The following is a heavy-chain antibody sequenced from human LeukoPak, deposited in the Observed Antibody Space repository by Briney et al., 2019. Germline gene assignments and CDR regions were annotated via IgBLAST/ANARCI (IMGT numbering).Heavy chain of an antibody. Sequence: GGXXXLSCAASGFTFSNAWMSWVRQAPGKGLEXVGXIKSKTDGGTTDYAAPVKGRFTISRDDSKNTLYLQMNSLKTEDTAVYYCTTSLLPYYDFWSGYDNWFDPWGQGTLVTVSS. J-gene: IGHJ5*02. V-gene: IGHV3-15*01. CDR2: IKSKTDGGTT. CDR3: TTSLLPYYDFWSGYDNWFDP. CDR1: GFTFSNAW. D-gene: IGHD3-3*01.